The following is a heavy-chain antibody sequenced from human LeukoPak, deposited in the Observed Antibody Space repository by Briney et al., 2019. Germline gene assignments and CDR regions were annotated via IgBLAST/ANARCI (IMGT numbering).Heavy chain of an antibody. CDR1: GFTFSSYG. J-gene: IGHJ6*02. V-gene: IGHV3-30*02. D-gene: IGHD4-23*01. CDR2: IWYDGSNK. CDR3: AKSSSGGNSPPYYYYGVDV. Sequence: GGSLRLSCAASGFTFSSYGMHWVRQAPGKGLEWVAVIWYDGSNKYYADSVKGRFTISRDNSKNTLYLQMNSLRPEDTAVYYCAKSSSGGNSPPYYYYGVDVWGQGTTVIVSS.